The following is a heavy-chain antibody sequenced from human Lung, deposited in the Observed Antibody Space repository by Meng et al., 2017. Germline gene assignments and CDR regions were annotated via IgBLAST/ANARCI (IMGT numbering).Heavy chain of an antibody. D-gene: IGHD6-19*01. CDR2: IIDSGST. V-gene: IGHV4-34*02. CDR1: GGSFSGYY. Sequence: QGQQQQWGGGLLKPSETLSLTCAVYGGSFSGYYWSWIRQPPGKGLEWIGEIIDSGSTNYNPSLKSRVTISVDTSKNQFSLRVTSVTAADRAVYYCVRRTYSSGWYFDYWGQGTLVTASS. J-gene: IGHJ4*02. CDR3: VRRTYSSGWYFDY.